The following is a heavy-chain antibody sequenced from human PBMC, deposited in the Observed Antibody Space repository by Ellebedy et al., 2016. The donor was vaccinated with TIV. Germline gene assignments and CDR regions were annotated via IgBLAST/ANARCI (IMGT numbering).Heavy chain of an antibody. Sequence: SETLSLXXTVSGGCFNSYYWTWIRQPPGKGLEWIGHLTHIGTTNYNPSLQSRVAMSLDSSKTQFSLELKSVTAADTAVYFCARSCSPSYWECLEYWGQGVLVTVSS. CDR1: GGCFNSYY. CDR2: LTHIGTT. J-gene: IGHJ4*02. D-gene: IGHD2-2*01. CDR3: ARSCSPSYWECLEY. V-gene: IGHV4-59*13.